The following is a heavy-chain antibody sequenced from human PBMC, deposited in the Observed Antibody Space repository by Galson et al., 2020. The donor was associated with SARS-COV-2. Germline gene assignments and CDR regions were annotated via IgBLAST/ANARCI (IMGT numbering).Heavy chain of an antibody. CDR1: GYSISSGYY. J-gene: IGHJ4*02. Sequence: SETLSLTCTVSGYSISSGYYWGWIRQPPGKGLEYIGSFYKSGSTYYNPSVNSRVTISVDMSKNEFSLNLRSVTASDTAVYYCARVGATIFGPAIDFWVQGSLVTVSS. D-gene: IGHD3-3*01. V-gene: IGHV4-38-2*02. CDR2: FYKSGST. CDR3: ARVGATIFGPAIDF.